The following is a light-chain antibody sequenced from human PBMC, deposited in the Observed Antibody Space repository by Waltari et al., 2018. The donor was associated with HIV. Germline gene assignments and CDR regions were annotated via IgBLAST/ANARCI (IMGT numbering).Light chain of an antibody. J-gene: IGLJ1*01. CDR1: SSNIGSNT. CDR3: AAWDDSLNGYV. V-gene: IGLV1-44*01. Sequence: QSVLTQPPSASGTPGQRVTISCSGSSSNIGSNTVNWYQQLPGTAPKLLIYSNNPRPSGVPDRFSGSKSGTSASLAISGLQSEDEADYYCAAWDDSLNGYVFGTGTKVNVL. CDR2: SNN.